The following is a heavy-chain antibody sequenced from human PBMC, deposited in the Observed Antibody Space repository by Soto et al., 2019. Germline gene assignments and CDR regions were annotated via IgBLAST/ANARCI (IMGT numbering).Heavy chain of an antibody. J-gene: IGHJ4*02. CDR1: GASLRSGSYY. D-gene: IGHD3-10*01. V-gene: IGHV4-61*01. CDR2: ISHSGRT. CDR3: SYGSSFDY. Sequence: SETLSLTCTVSGASLRSGSYYWSWIRQPPGKGLEWIGYISHSGRTNYDPSLKSRHTMSVDTSQNQFSLQLNSVTAADTAVYYCSYGSSFDYWGQGTLVTVSS.